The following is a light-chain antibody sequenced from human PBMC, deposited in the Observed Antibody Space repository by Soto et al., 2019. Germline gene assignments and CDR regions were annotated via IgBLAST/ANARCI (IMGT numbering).Light chain of an antibody. Sequence: EIVLTQSPGTLSLSPGEGATLSCRASQYLSSSYLAWHQHKPGQAPRLLMYATSRRAAGIPERFSGSGSETEFALTISRLEPEDFAIYYCQCLDQTGTFGQGTKVEMK. CDR3: QCLDQTGT. V-gene: IGKV3-20*01. J-gene: IGKJ1*01. CDR1: QYLSSSY. CDR2: ATS.